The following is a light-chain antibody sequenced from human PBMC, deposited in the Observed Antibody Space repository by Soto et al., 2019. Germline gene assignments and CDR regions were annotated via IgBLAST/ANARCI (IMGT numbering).Light chain of an antibody. V-gene: IGKV3-15*01. CDR1: QSVSRN. Sequence: EIVMTQSPATLSVSPGERATLSCRASQSVSRNVAWYQQKPGQDPRLLIHDASTRATGISVRFSGSGSGTEFTLTISSLQSEDFAVYCCQQYNNGLWTFGQGTKVEIK. J-gene: IGKJ1*01. CDR2: DAS. CDR3: QQYNNGLWT.